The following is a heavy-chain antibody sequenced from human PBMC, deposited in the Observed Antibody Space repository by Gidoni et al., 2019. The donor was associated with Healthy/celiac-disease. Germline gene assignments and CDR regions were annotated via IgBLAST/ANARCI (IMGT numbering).Heavy chain of an antibody. CDR1: GFTFSSDS. CDR3: ARDAPYSSGYPDNDY. J-gene: IGHJ4*02. V-gene: IGHV3-48*01. Sequence: EVQLVESGGGLVQPGGSLSLSCTASGFTFSSDSMNWVCQAPGKGLEWVSYISSSSSTIYYADSVKGRFTISIDNAKNSLYLQMNTLRAEDTAVYYCARDAPYSSGYPDNDYWGQGTLVTVSS. D-gene: IGHD3-22*01. CDR2: ISSSSSTI.